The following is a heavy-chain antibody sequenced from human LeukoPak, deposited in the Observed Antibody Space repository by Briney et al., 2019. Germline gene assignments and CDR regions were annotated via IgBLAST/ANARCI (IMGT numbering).Heavy chain of an antibody. D-gene: IGHD1-26*01. CDR2: INPSGGST. V-gene: IGHV1-46*01. Sequence: ASVKVSCKASGGTFSSYAISWVRQAPGQGLEWMGIINPSGGSTSYAQKFQGRVTMTRDTSTSTVYMELSSLRSEDTAVYYCASPHGSSPLDYWGQGTLVTVSS. CDR1: GGTFSSYA. J-gene: IGHJ4*02. CDR3: ASPHGSSPLDY.